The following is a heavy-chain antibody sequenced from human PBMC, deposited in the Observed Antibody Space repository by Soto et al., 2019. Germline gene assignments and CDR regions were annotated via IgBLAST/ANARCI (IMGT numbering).Heavy chain of an antibody. CDR3: ARRSSTYLNEIIYDP. V-gene: IGHV1-2*02. CDR2: IKTDSGDT. Sequence: QVQLVQSGAEVKRPGASVRVSCRASRYTFTSYDIYWVRQAPGQGLEWMGWIKTDSGDTDYAQNFQGRVTITRDTSINTAYMELNNLVSDDTAVYYCARRSSTYLNEIIYDPWGQGTLVTVSS. J-gene: IGHJ5*02. CDR1: RYTFTSYD. D-gene: IGHD3-10*01.